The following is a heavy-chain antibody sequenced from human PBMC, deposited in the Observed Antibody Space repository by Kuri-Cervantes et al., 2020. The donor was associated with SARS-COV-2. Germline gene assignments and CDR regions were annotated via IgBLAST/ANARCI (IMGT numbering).Heavy chain of an antibody. J-gene: IGHJ4*02. Sequence: SETLSLTCTVSGGSVSSGSYYWSWIRQPPGKGLEWIGYIYYSGSTNYKPSLKSRVTISADTSKNQFSLKLSSVTAADTAVYYCARRLEDGPPDYWGQGTLVTVSS. D-gene: IGHD5-24*01. V-gene: IGHV4-61*01. CDR1: GGSVSSGSYY. CDR2: IYYSGST. CDR3: ARRLEDGPPDY.